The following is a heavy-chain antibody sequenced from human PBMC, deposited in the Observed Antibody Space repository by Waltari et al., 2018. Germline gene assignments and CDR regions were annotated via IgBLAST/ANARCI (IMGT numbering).Heavy chain of an antibody. CDR3: ARTSGSGYDYYGMDV. CDR2: IIPIFGTA. D-gene: IGHD2-15*01. J-gene: IGHJ6*02. Sequence: QVQLVQSGAEVKKPGSSVKVSCKASGGTFNIYAVSWVRQAPGQGLEWMGGIIPIFGTADYAQRFQGRVTITADESTSTAYMELSSLRSEDTAIYYCARTSGSGYDYYGMDVWGQGTTVIVSS. CDR1: GGTFNIYA. V-gene: IGHV1-69*01.